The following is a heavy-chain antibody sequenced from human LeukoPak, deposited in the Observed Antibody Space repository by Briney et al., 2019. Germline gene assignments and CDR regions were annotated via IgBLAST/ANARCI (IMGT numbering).Heavy chain of an antibody. CDR1: GYTFTGYD. CDR3: ARRYLGSGSLSGL. V-gene: IGHV1-2*06. CDR2: INPNSGGT. J-gene: IGHJ4*02. D-gene: IGHD3-10*01. Sequence: GASVKVSCKGSGYTFTGYDMHWVRQAPGQGLEWMGRINPNSGGTNYAQKFQGRVTMTRDTSISTAYMELSRLRSDDTAVYYCARRYLGSGSLSGLWGQGTLVSVSP.